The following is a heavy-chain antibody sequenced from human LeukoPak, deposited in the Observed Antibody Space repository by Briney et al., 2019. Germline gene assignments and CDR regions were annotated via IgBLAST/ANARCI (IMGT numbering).Heavy chain of an antibody. CDR1: GFIFSDYV. CDR3: ARDPEEWEIPPNY. V-gene: IGHV3-7*01. Sequence: PGGSLRLSCAGSGFIFSDYVMSWVRQAPGKGLEWVANINQDGSEEKYADSVKGRFTIFRDNARNSVYLQMNRLRVDDTAVYYCARDPEEWEIPPNYWGQGTLVSVSS. J-gene: IGHJ4*02. CDR2: INQDGSEE. D-gene: IGHD1-26*01.